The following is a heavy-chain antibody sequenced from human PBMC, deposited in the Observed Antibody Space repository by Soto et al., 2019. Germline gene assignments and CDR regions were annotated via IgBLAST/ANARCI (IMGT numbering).Heavy chain of an antibody. D-gene: IGHD6-19*01. CDR1: GYTFTSYG. V-gene: IGHV1-46*03. J-gene: IGHJ4*02. CDR3: ARDTYSSGPFDY. Sequence: ASVKVSCKASGYTFTSYGIIWVRQAPGQGLEWMGWINPSDGTTRYAQKFQGRVTMTRDTSTSTVYMELSSLRSEYTAVYYCARDTYSSGPFDYWGQETLVTVSS. CDR2: INPSDGTT.